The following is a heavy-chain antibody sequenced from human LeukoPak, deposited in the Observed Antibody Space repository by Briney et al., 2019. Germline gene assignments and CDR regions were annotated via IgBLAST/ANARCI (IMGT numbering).Heavy chain of an antibody. CDR1: GYTFTSYG. CDR3: AREVWFGELLSHYYYYGMDV. D-gene: IGHD3-10*01. J-gene: IGHJ6*02. Sequence: GASVKVSCKASGYTFTSYGISWVRQAPGQGLEWMGWISAYNGNTSYAQKLQGRVTMTTDTSTSTAYMELRSLRSDDTAVYYCAREVWFGELLSHYYYYGMDVWGQGTTVTVSS. V-gene: IGHV1-18*01. CDR2: ISAYNGNT.